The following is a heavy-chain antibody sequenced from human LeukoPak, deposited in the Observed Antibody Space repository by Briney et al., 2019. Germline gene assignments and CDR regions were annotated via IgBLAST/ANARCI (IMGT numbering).Heavy chain of an antibody. V-gene: IGHV3-7*01. CDR2: INQYGNEK. J-gene: IGHJ4*02. CDR3: ATGAEMDRGVIINGHLDY. Sequence: GGSLRLSCAASQFTFSNYWMSWVRQAPGKGLEWVANINQYGNEKYYVDSVKGRFTISRDNDKNSLYLEMNSLRAEDTAVYYCATGAEMDRGVIINGHLDYWGQGTLVTASS. CDR1: QFTFSNYW. D-gene: IGHD3-10*01.